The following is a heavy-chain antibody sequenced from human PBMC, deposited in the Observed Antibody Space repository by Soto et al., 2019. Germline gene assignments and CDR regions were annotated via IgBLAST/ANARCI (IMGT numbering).Heavy chain of an antibody. J-gene: IGHJ3*01. D-gene: IGHD3-22*01. CDR3: ARDQLYYNDISGRPLNAFDV. CDR2: ISLSSANI. CDR1: GFSLYNYA. V-gene: IGHV3-48*01. Sequence: CAASGFSLYNYAMDWVRQAPGQGLEWVSYISLSSANIHYADSVRGRFTVSRDNAKNSLYLQMNSLRAEDTAVYYCARDQLYYNDISGRPLNAFDVWGQGTMVTVSS.